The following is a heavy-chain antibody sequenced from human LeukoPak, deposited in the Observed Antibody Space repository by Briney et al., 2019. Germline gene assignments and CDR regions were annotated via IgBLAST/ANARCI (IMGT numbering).Heavy chain of an antibody. Sequence: GGSLRLSCAASGFTFSSYAMSWVRQAPGEGLEWVSTVSGSGGNTYYADSVKGRFTTSRDNTKNTLCLQMNSLRAEDTAVYYCVRESPVAAVGRSWFDPWGQGTLVTVSS. CDR3: VRESPVAAVGRSWFDP. D-gene: IGHD6-13*01. CDR2: VSGSGGNT. CDR1: GFTFSSYA. J-gene: IGHJ5*02. V-gene: IGHV3-23*01.